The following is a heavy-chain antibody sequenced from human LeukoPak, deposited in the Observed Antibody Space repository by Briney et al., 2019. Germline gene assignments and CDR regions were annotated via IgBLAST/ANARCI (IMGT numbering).Heavy chain of an antibody. V-gene: IGHV1-2*02. CDR3: ARTGGSGSYHYYYYGMDV. D-gene: IGHD3-10*01. CDR2: INPNSGGT. J-gene: IGHJ6*02. Sequence: ASVRVSCKASGYTFTGYYMHWVRQAPGQGLEWMGWINPNSGGTNYAQKFQGRVTMTRDTSIITAYMELSRLRSDDTAVYYCARTGGSGSYHYYYYGMDVWGQGTTVTVSS. CDR1: GYTFTGYY.